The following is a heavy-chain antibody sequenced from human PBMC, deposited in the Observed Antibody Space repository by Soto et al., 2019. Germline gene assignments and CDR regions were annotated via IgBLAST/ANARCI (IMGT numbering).Heavy chain of an antibody. D-gene: IGHD2-21*01. CDR2: IFYTGTT. V-gene: IGHV4-39*01. CDR3: ARLVVVAPVANG. CDR1: GGSVSYNSYY. J-gene: IGHJ4*02. Sequence: PSETLSRTCSVSGGSVSYNSYYWGWIRQPPGKGLEWVGGIFYTGTTYYNPSLKDRLSISVDTSKNSFSLNLTSVTAADTAVYFCARLVVVAPVANGWGQGALVTVSS.